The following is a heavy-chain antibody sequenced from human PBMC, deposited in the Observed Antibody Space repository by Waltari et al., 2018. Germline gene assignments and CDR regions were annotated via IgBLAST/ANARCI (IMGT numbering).Heavy chain of an antibody. J-gene: IGHJ1*01. CDR1: GYSISSGYY. CDR2: IYHSGST. D-gene: IGHD3-16*02. V-gene: IGHV4-38-2*01. Sequence: QVQLQESGPGLVKPSETLSLTCAVSGYSISSGYYWGWIRQPPGKGLEWIGSIYHSGSTYYNPSLKSRVTISVDTSKNQFSLKLSSVTAADTAVYYCASPTSPYDYIWGSYRPPAEYFQHWGQGTLVTVSS. CDR3: ASPTSPYDYIWGSYRPPAEYFQH.